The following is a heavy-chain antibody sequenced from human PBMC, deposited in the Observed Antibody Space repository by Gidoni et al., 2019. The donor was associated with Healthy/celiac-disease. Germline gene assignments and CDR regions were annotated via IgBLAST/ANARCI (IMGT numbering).Heavy chain of an antibody. CDR3: AKEGSGYYDSSGYYPDY. CDR1: GFPFRIYG. Sequence: QVQLVESGGGVVQPGRSLRLSCAASGFPFRIYGMHWVRQAPGKGLEWVAVISDDGSNKYYADSVKGRFTISRDNSKNTLYLQMNSLRAEDTAVYYCAKEGSGYYDSSGYYPDYWGQGTLVTVSS. J-gene: IGHJ4*02. V-gene: IGHV3-30*18. D-gene: IGHD3-22*01. CDR2: ISDDGSNK.